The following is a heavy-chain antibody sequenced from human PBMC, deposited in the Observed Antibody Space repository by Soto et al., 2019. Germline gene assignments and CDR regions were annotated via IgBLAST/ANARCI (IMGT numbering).Heavy chain of an antibody. CDR2: IYPGDSDT. CDR3: ARFLGIAVAGTGDAFDI. J-gene: IGHJ3*02. V-gene: IGHV5-51*01. CDR1: GYSFTSYW. Sequence: GESLKISCKGSGYSFTSYWIGWVRQMPGKGLEWMGIIYPGDSDTRYSPSFQGQVTISADKSISTAYLQWSSLKASDTAMYYCARFLGIAVAGTGDAFDIWGQGTMVTVS. D-gene: IGHD6-19*01.